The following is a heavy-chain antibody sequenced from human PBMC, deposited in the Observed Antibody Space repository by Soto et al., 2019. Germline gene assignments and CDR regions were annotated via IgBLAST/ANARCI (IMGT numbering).Heavy chain of an antibody. Sequence: EVQLLESGGGLVQPGGSLRLSCAASGFTFSSYAMSWVRQAPGKGLEWVSAISGSGGSTYYADSVKGRFTISRDNSKNTLYLQMNSLRAEDTAVYYCAKTYYYDSSGYYYSYYFDYWGHGTLVTVSS. CDR2: ISGSGGST. CDR3: AKTYYYDSSGYYYSYYFDY. J-gene: IGHJ4*01. CDR1: GFTFSSYA. V-gene: IGHV3-23*01. D-gene: IGHD3-22*01.